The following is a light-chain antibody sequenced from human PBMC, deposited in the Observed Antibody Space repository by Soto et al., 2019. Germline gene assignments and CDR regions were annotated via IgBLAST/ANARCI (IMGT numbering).Light chain of an antibody. CDR3: SSYTSSSTEV. CDR1: SNNIGRYNY. CDR2: DVT. Sequence: QSALTQPASVSGSPGQSITISCTGTSNNIGRYNYVSWYQQYPGKAPKLMIYDVTNRPSGVSNRFSGSKSGNTASLTISGPQAEDEADYYCSSYTSSSTEVFGTGTKLSVL. V-gene: IGLV2-14*01. J-gene: IGLJ1*01.